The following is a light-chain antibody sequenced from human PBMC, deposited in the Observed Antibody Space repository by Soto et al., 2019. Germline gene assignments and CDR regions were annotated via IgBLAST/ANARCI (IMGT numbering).Light chain of an antibody. J-gene: IGLJ1*01. Sequence: QSVLTQPPSVSGAPGQRVTIPCTGSSSNIGAGFYVHWYQNLPGTAPKLLIYGNGNRPSGVPDRFSGSKSGTSASLAITGLQAEDEADYYCQSYDSSLSGFVFGTGTKLTVL. CDR3: QSYDSSLSGFV. V-gene: IGLV1-40*01. CDR2: GNG. CDR1: SSNIGAGFY.